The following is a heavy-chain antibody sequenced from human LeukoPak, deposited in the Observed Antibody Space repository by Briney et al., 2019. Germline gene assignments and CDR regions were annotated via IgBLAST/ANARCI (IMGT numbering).Heavy chain of an antibody. D-gene: IGHD3-16*02. J-gene: IGHJ4*02. CDR1: GGTFSSYA. CDR3: ARGAHYDYVWGSYRYGFDY. V-gene: IGHV1-69*13. CDR2: IIPIFGTA. Sequence: SVKVSCKAPGGTFSSYAISWVRQAPGQGLEWMGGIIPIFGTANYAQKFQGRVTITADESTSTAYMELSSLRSEDTAVYYCARGAHYDYVWGSYRYGFDYWGQGTLVTVSS.